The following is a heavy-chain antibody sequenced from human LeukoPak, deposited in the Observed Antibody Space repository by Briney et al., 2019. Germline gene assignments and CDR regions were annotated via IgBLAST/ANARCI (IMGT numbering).Heavy chain of an antibody. CDR2: IIPIFGTA. V-gene: IGHV1-69*13. Sequence: SVKVSCKASGGTFSTYAISWVRQAPGQGLEWMGGIIPIFGTANYAQKFQGRVTITADESTSTAYMELSSLRSEDTAVYYCASIRGYSGYDNYFDYWGQGTLVTVSS. J-gene: IGHJ4*02. CDR3: ASIRGYSGYDNYFDY. CDR1: GGTFSTYA. D-gene: IGHD5-12*01.